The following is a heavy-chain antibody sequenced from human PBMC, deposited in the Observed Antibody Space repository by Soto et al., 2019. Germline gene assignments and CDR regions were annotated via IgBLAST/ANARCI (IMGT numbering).Heavy chain of an antibody. D-gene: IGHD5-12*01. V-gene: IGHV1-2*02. Sequence: GASVKVSCKTSGDSFNDYYIHWVRQAPGQGLEWMGWINPNGGATKYAQKFQGRVTVTRDTSIRTVYMELSSLRSDDTAVYYCARESGGATATLDYYYFYMDVWGQGTMVTVSS. CDR3: ARESGGATATLDYYYFYMDV. J-gene: IGHJ6*03. CDR2: INPNGGAT. CDR1: GDSFNDYY.